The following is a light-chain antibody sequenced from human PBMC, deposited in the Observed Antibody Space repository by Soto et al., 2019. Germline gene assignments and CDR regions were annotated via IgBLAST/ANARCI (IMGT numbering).Light chain of an antibody. V-gene: IGKV1-39*01. CDR1: QSISSY. CDR2: AAS. J-gene: IGKJ1*01. CDR3: QQYNSYSPT. Sequence: DIQMTQSPSSLSASVGDRVTITCRASQSISSYLNWYQQKPGKAPKLLIYAASSLQSGVPSRFSGSGSGTEFTLTISGLQPGDSATYYCQQYNSYSPTFGQGTKVEVK.